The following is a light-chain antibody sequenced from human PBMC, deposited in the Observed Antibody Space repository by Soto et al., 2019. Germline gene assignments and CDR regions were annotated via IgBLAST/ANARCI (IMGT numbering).Light chain of an antibody. Sequence: QSALTQPASVSGSPGQSITIPCTGTSSDVGGYNYVSWYQQYPDKAPTLIIYEVTNRPPGVSDRFSGSKSGNTASLTISGLQAEDEADYYCSSYTTTNTPVVFGGGTKLTVL. CDR3: SSYTTTNTPVV. CDR1: SSDVGGYNY. J-gene: IGLJ2*01. V-gene: IGLV2-14*01. CDR2: EVT.